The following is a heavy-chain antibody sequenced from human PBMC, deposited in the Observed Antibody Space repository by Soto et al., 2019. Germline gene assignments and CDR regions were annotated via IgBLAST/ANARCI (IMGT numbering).Heavy chain of an antibody. Sequence: QVQLQELGTGLVKPSQTLSLTCTVSGGSISSGGYYWSWIRQHPGKGLEWIGYIYYSGSTHYNPSLKSRVTISVDTSKNQFSLKLSSVTAADTAVYYCARALTTVTLFDPWGQGTLVTVSS. CDR1: GGSISSGGYY. J-gene: IGHJ5*02. D-gene: IGHD4-17*01. CDR2: IYYSGST. CDR3: ARALTTVTLFDP. V-gene: IGHV4-31*03.